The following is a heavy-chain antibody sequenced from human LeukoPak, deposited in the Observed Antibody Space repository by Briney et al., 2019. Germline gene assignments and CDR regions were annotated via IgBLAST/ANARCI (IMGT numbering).Heavy chain of an antibody. CDR1: GYTFTSYA. Sequence: ASVKVSCKTSGYTFTSYAMHWVRQAPGQRLEWMGWINAGNGNTKYSQKFQGRVTITGDESTSTAYMELSSLRSEDTAVYYFIVHYGMGVWGQGTTVTVSS. CDR2: INAGNGNT. J-gene: IGHJ6*02. D-gene: IGHD3-16*02. V-gene: IGHV1-3*01. CDR3: IVHYGMGV.